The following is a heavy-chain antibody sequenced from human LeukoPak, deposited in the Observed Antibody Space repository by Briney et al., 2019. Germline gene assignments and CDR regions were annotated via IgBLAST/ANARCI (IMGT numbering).Heavy chain of an antibody. CDR3: ARGYYDSRGPRVWYFDL. CDR2: IYHSGST. J-gene: IGHJ2*01. Sequence: PSQTLSLTCTVSGGSISSGGYYWSWIRQHPGKGLEWIGYIYHSGSTYYNPSLKSRVTISVETSNNQFSLKLSSVTAADTAVYYCARGYYDSRGPRVWYFDLWGRGTLVTVSS. D-gene: IGHD3-22*01. V-gene: IGHV4-31*03. CDR1: GGSISSGGYY.